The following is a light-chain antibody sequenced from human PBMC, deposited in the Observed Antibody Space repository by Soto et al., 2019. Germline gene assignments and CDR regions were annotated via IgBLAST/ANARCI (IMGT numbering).Light chain of an antibody. CDR1: QDISNY. Sequence: DIQMTQSPSSLSASVGDRVTITCQASQDISNYLNWYQQKPGKAPKLLIYDASNLETGVPSRFSGSGSGTDFTFTISRLQPEDIATYYCQQYDNPLLFTFGRETKVDIK. J-gene: IGKJ3*01. CDR3: QQYDNPLLFT. CDR2: DAS. V-gene: IGKV1-33*01.